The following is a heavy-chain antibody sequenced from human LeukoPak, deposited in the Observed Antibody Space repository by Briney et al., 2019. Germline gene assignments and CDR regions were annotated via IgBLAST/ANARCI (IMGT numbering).Heavy chain of an antibody. CDR3: ARDKDWDLDY. CDR1: GYSFTSYG. CDR2: ISTESGNT. D-gene: IGHD1-26*01. V-gene: IGHV1-18*01. J-gene: IGHJ4*02. Sequence: AASVKVSCKASGYSFTSYGMTWVRQVPGQGLEWVGRISTESGNTKYAEDLQGRVTMTRDTSTSTVYMELRSLTSEDAAVYYCARDKDWDLDYWGQGTRVTVSS.